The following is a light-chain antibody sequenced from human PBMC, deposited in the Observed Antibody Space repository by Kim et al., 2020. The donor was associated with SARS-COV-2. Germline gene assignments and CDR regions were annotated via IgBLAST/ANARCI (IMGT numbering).Light chain of an antibody. V-gene: IGKV1-5*03. CDR1: QSINNW. CDR2: KAS. CDR3: QNYNGYPWT. J-gene: IGKJ1*01. Sequence: DVQMTQSPSTLSASVGDRVTITCRASQSINNWLAWYQHKVGTAPKVLIYKASNLETGVPSRFSGSGSGTEFTLTISSLQADDFATYYCQNYNGYPWTFGQGTKL.